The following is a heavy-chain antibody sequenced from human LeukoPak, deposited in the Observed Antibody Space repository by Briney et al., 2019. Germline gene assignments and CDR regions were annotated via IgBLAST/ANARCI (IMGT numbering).Heavy chain of an antibody. CDR2: IYYSGST. V-gene: IGHV4-31*03. Sequence: SETLSLTCTVSGGSISSGGYYWSWIRQHPGKGLEWIGYIYYSGSTYYNPSLKSRVTISVDTSKNQFSLKLSSVTAADTAVYYCARHPSAVAGKTFDYWGQGTLVTVSS. CDR1: GGSISSGGYY. D-gene: IGHD6-19*01. CDR3: ARHPSAVAGKTFDY. J-gene: IGHJ4*02.